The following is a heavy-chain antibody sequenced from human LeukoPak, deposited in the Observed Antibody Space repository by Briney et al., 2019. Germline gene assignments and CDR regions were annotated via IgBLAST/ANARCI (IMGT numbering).Heavy chain of an antibody. V-gene: IGHV1-2*02. J-gene: IGHJ4*02. CDR3: AREGVVRELGF. CDR2: INPYSGGT. Sequence: GASVKVSCKASEYTFTEYNMQWVRQAPGQGLEWMGLINPYSGGTDYAQKFQGRVTMTRDMSITTGYIELHGLTFDDTAVYFCAREGVVRELGFWGQGTLVTVSS. CDR1: EYTFTEYN. D-gene: IGHD3-10*01.